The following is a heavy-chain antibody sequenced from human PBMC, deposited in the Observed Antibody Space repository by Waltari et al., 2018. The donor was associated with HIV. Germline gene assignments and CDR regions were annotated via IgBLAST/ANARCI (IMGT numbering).Heavy chain of an antibody. J-gene: IGHJ4*02. CDR2: IYPGCSDT. CDR1: GYSFTSYW. Sequence: EVQLVQSGAEVKKPGESLKISCKGSGYSFTSYWIGWVSQMPGKGLEWMGIIYPGCSDTGYSPSVQGQVTISADKSISTAYLQWSSLKASDTAMYYCARRVGYSSSRYFDYLGQGTLVTVSS. V-gene: IGHV5-51*03. D-gene: IGHD6-6*01. CDR3: ARRVGYSSSRYFDY.